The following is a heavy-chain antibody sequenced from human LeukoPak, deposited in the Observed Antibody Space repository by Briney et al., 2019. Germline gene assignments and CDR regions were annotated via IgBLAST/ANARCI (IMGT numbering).Heavy chain of an antibody. V-gene: IGHV1-18*01. CDR3: ARTNDFWSGYKYNWFDP. CDR1: GYTFTSYG. CDR2: ISAYNGNT. D-gene: IGHD3-3*01. J-gene: IGHJ5*02. Sequence: GASVKVSCKASGYTFTSYGISWVRQAPGQGLEWMGWISAYNGNTNYAQKLQGRVTMTTDTSTSTAYMELRSLRSEDTAVYYCARTNDFWSGYKYNWFDPWGQGTLVTVSS.